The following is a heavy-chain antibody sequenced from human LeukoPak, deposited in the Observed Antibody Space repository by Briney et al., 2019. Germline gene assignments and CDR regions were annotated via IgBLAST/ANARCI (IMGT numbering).Heavy chain of an antibody. CDR3: AREKVTYSFFDY. J-gene: IGHJ4*02. CDR2: ISSSGSTI. Sequence: GGSLRLSCAASGFTFSSYEMNWVRQAPGKGLEWVSYISSSGSTIYYADSVKGRFTISRDNAKNSLYLQMNSLRAEDTAVYYCAREKVTYSFFDYWGQGPWSPSPQ. CDR1: GFTFSSYE. D-gene: IGHD4-11*01. V-gene: IGHV3-48*03.